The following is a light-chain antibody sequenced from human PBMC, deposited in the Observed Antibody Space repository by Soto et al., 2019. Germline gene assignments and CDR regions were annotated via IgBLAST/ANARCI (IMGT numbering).Light chain of an antibody. V-gene: IGKV1-33*01. CDR3: QQYDHLYT. Sequence: DIQMTQSPSSLSASVGDRVTITCQASQDISNYLNWYQQKPGKAPKLLIYYASNLETGVPSRFSGSGAGTDFTFTISSLQTEDIATYYCQQYDHLYTFGEGTKLEIK. J-gene: IGKJ2*01. CDR2: YAS. CDR1: QDISNY.